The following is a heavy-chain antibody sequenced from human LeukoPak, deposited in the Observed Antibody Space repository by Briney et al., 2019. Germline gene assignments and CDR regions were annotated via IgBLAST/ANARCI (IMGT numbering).Heavy chain of an antibody. Sequence: GGALLLSCESSGFTFCCYAIRWVRQAPGWGVEWVSSYPCSGGTTHYADSVSGRFSIPRDSSKTTVYLQMNSLRDENTAVYYCATARPWDSSRSYYFGMDVWGHGTTVTVSS. CDR3: ATARPWDSSRSYYFGMDV. V-gene: IGHV3-23*01. CDR1: GFTFCCYA. D-gene: IGHD3-22*01. J-gene: IGHJ6*02. CDR2: YPCSGGTT.